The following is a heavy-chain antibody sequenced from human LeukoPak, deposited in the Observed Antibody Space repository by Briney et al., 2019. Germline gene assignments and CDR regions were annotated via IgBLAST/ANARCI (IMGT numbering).Heavy chain of an antibody. J-gene: IGHJ4*02. CDR1: GFSFSTYS. CDR3: ARYGSSGWYAY. CDR2: ITSRSTTI. V-gene: IGHV3-48*04. Sequence: GGSLRLSCVASGFSFSTYSMNWVRQAPGKGLEWVSYITSRSTTIYYADSVKGRFTISRDNAKNSLYLQMNSLRAEDTAVYYCARYGSSGWYAYWGQGTLVTVSS. D-gene: IGHD6-19*01.